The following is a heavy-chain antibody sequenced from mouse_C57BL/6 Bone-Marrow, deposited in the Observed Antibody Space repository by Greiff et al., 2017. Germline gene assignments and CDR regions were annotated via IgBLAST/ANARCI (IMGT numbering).Heavy chain of an antibody. CDR1: GFTFSDYG. D-gene: IGHD1-3*01. J-gene: IGHJ1*03. CDR3: ARGGKVHWYFDV. V-gene: IGHV5-17*01. Sequence: EVQLVESGGGLVKPGGSLKLSCAASGFTFSDYGMHWVRQAPEKGLEWVAYISSGSSTIYYADTVKGRFTISRDNAKNTLFLQMTSLRSEDTAMYYCARGGKVHWYFDVWGTGTTVTVSS. CDR2: ISSGSSTI.